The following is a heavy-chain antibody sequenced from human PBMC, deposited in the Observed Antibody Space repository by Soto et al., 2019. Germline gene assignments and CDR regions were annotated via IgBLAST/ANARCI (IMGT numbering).Heavy chain of an antibody. Sequence: QSQTLSLTCAISGDSVSSNSAAWNWIRQSPSRGLEWLGRPYYRSKWYNDYAVSVKNRITINPDTSKNQFTLQLNSVTHEDTAVYYCARETHNIVRGVNIDYWGQGTLVTVSS. CDR3: ARETHNIVRGVNIDY. J-gene: IGHJ4*02. D-gene: IGHD3-10*01. CDR1: GDSVSSNSAA. V-gene: IGHV6-1*01. CDR2: PYYRSKWYN.